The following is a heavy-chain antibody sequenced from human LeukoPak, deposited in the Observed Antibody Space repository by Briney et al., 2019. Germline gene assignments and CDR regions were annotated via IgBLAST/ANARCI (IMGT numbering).Heavy chain of an antibody. CDR2: IYTSGST. V-gene: IGHV4-61*02. CDR3: VRKWSFWYFDP. Sequence: SETLSLTCTVSGGSISSGSYYWSWIRQPAGKGLEWIGRIYTSGSTNYNPSLKSRVTISVDTSKNQFSLKLSSVTAADTAIYYCVRKWSFWYFDPWGRGTLVTVSS. CDR1: GGSISSGSYY. D-gene: IGHD3-10*01. J-gene: IGHJ2*01.